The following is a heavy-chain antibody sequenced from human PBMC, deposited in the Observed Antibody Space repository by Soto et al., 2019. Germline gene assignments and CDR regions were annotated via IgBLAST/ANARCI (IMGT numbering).Heavy chain of an antibody. Sequence: GGSLRLSCAASGFTFSSYSMNWVRQAPGKGLEWVSSISSSSSYIYYADSVKGRFTISRDNAKNSLYLQMNSLRAEDTAVYYCARDEVTMRGDAFDIWGQGTMVTVSS. CDR2: ISSSSSYI. CDR1: GFTFSSYS. J-gene: IGHJ3*02. CDR3: ARDEVTMRGDAFDI. D-gene: IGHD3-10*01. V-gene: IGHV3-21*01.